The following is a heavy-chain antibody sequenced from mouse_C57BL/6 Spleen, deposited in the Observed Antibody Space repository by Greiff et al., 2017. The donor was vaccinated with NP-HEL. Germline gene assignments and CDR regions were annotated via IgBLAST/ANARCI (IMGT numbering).Heavy chain of an antibody. D-gene: IGHD2-4*01. Sequence: LQESGAELARPGASVKLSCKASGYTFTSYGISWVKQRTGQGLEWIGEIYPRSGNTYYNEKFKGKATLTADKSSSTAYMELRSLTSEDSAVYFCARSLYDYDAAWFAYWGQGTLVTVSA. CDR2: IYPRSGNT. CDR3: ARSLYDYDAAWFAY. V-gene: IGHV1-81*01. CDR1: GYTFTSYG. J-gene: IGHJ3*01.